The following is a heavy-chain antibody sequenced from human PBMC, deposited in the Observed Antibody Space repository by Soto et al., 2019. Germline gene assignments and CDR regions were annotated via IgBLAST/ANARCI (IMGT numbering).Heavy chain of an antibody. Sequence: GGSLRLSCAVSGFTFSGSAMHWVRQASGKGLEWVGRIRSKSNSYATAYAASVKGRFTISRDDSKNTLYLQMNSLKTEDTAVYYCNTLYSSGWYATKKDYWGQGTLVTVSS. V-gene: IGHV3-73*01. D-gene: IGHD6-19*01. J-gene: IGHJ4*02. CDR2: IRSKSNSYAT. CDR3: NTLYSSGWYATKKDY. CDR1: GFTFSGSA.